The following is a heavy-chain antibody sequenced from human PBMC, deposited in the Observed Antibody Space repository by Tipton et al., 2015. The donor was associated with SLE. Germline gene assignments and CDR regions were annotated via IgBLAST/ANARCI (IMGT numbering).Heavy chain of an antibody. CDR2: ISNSETT. Sequence: TLSLTCAVSGYSISSGYYWGWIRQPPGKGLEWIGYISNSETTNYNPSLKSRVTISVDTSKNQFSLKLRSVTAADTAVYYCAGAWQGYCSGGTCYVLDYWGQGTLVTVSS. D-gene: IGHD2-15*01. J-gene: IGHJ4*02. CDR3: AGAWQGYCSGGTCYVLDY. CDR1: GYSISSGYY. V-gene: IGHV4-59*01.